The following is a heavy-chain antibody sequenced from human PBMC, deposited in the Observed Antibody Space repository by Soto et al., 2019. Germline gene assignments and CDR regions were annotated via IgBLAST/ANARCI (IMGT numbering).Heavy chain of an antibody. CDR2: ISNYNAYTVYT. CDR1: GYSFTNFG. D-gene: IGHD5-12*01. Sequence: ASLKVSCNTSGYSFTNFGLTWVRRAPGQGLEWVGWISNYNAYTVYTNYAQKLQGRVNITSDTGTNTAYMELSRLRSDDTAIYYCARVLLYERAYHXWGQATLVPVSX. V-gene: IGHV1-18*01. J-gene: IGHJ4*02. CDR3: ARVLLYERAYHX.